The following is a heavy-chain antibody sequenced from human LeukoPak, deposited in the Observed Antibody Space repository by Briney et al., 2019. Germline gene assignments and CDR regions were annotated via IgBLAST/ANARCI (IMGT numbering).Heavy chain of an antibody. D-gene: IGHD1-26*01. CDR1: GGSISIYY. V-gene: IGHV4-59*01. CDR2: IYYSGST. J-gene: IGHJ3*02. CDR3: ARAVGSGSYYVDAFDI. Sequence: PSETLSLTCTVSGGSISIYYWSWIRQPPGKGLEWIGYIYYSGSTNYNPSLKSRVTISVDTSKTQFSLELSSVTAADTAVYYCARAVGSGSYYVDAFDIWGQGTMVTVSS.